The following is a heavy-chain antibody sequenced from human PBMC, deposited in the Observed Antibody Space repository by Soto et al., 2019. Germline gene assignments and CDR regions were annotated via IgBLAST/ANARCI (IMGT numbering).Heavy chain of an antibody. CDR2: IVVGSGNT. Sequence: SVKVSCKASGFTFTSSAVQWVRQARGQRLEWIGWIVVGSGNTNYAQNFQERVTITRDMSTSTAYMELSSLRSEDTAVYYCAAVQLRGYGSGSEAANYGMDVWGQGTTVTVSS. V-gene: IGHV1-58*01. D-gene: IGHD3-10*01. CDR3: AAVQLRGYGSGSEAANYGMDV. J-gene: IGHJ6*02. CDR1: GFTFTSSA.